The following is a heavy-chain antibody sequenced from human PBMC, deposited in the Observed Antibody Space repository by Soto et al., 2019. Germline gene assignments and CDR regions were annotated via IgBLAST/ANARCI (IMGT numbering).Heavy chain of an antibody. CDR2: IYYSGST. V-gene: IGHV4-59*01. D-gene: IGHD3-22*01. Sequence: SETLSLTCTVSGGSISSYYWSWIRQPPGKGLGWVGYIYYSGSTNYNPALKSRVTISVDTSKNQFSLKLSSVTAADTAVYYCARFTRHYYDSSGYKVTAGFDPWGQGTLVTVSS. CDR1: GGSISSYY. CDR3: ARFTRHYYDSSGYKVTAGFDP. J-gene: IGHJ5*02.